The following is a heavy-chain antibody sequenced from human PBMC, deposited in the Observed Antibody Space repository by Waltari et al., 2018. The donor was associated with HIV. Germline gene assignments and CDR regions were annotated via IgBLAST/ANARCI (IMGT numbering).Heavy chain of an antibody. V-gene: IGHV4-59*01. J-gene: IGHJ6*02. CDR2: MYYSGST. D-gene: IGHD3-3*01. CDR1: GGSISNSY. Sequence: QVQLQESGPGLVKPSETLSLTCTVSGGSISNSYWSWIRRPPGKGLEWIGYMYYSGSTNYNPSLKSRVTISVDTSKNQFSLKLSSVTAADTAVYYCARGIYGDISGDMDVWGQGTTVTVSS. CDR3: ARGIYGDISGDMDV.